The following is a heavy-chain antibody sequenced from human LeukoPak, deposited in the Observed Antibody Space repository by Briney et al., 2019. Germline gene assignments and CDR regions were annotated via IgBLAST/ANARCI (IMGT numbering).Heavy chain of an antibody. D-gene: IGHD6-13*01. CDR1: GGSISSYY. CDR2: IYYSGST. J-gene: IGHJ4*02. Sequence: SETLSLTCTVSGGSISSYYWSWIRQPPGKGLEWIGYIYYSGSTNYNPSLKSRVTISVDTSKNQFSLKLSSVAAADTAVYYCARVSSYIAAAELDYWGQGTLVTVSS. V-gene: IGHV4-59*01. CDR3: ARVSSYIAAAELDY.